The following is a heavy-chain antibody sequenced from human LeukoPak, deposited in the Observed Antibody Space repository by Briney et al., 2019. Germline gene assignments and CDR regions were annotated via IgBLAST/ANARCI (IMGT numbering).Heavy chain of an antibody. Sequence: SETLSLTCTVSGGSISSGGHYWSWIRHHPEKGLEWIGYIHHSGNTYYNPSLKSRVTISVDTSKNQFSLKLSSVTAADTAVYYCAKDGTMIVGGWIDIWGQGTMVTVSS. CDR2: IHHSGNT. V-gene: IGHV4-31*03. CDR1: GGSISSGGHY. J-gene: IGHJ3*02. D-gene: IGHD3-22*01. CDR3: AKDGTMIVGGWIDI.